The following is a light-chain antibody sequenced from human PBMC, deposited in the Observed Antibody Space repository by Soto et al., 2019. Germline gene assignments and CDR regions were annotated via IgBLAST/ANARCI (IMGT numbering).Light chain of an antibody. CDR3: QQYNNWPV. V-gene: IGKV3-15*01. CDR1: QSVSSN. J-gene: IGKJ4*01. CDR2: GAS. Sequence: EIVMTQSPATLSVSPGERATLSCRASQSVSSNLAWYQQKPGQAPRLLIYGASTRATGIPARFSGSGSGTDFPLTISSLQSEDFALYYCQQYNNWPVFGGGTKVDIK.